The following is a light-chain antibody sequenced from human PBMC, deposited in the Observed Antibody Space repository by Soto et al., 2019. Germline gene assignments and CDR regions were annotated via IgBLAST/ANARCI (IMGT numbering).Light chain of an antibody. CDR3: QSFDSGLSGLL. Sequence: QSVLTQPPSVSGAPGQRVTISCTGSSSNIGAGFDVHWYQQLPGSAPKLLIYANTNRPSGVPDRFSASKSGTSASLASTGLQADDEADYYCQSFDSGLSGLLFGGGTKRTVL. J-gene: IGLJ2*01. V-gene: IGLV1-40*01. CDR1: SSNIGAGFD. CDR2: ANT.